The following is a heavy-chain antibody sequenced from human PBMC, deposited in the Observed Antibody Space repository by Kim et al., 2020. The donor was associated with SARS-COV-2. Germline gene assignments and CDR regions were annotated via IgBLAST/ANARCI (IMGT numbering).Heavy chain of an antibody. V-gene: IGHV3-30-3*01. CDR1: GFTFSSYA. D-gene: IGHD3-10*01. J-gene: IGHJ4*02. Sequence: GGSLRLSCAASGFTFSSYAMHWVRQAPGKGLEWVAVISYDGSNKYYADSVKGRFTISRDNSKNTLYLQMNSLRAEDTAVYYCARPSGGSYYNYFAYWGQG. CDR2: ISYDGSNK. CDR3: ARPSGGSYYNYFAY.